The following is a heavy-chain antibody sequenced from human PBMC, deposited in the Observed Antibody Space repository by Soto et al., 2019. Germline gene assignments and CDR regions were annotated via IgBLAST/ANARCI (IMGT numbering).Heavy chain of an antibody. CDR1: GFNVRGSY. CDR3: TRERIAVTGTGGYYFDY. D-gene: IGHD6-19*01. CDR2: IYGDGST. V-gene: IGHV3-53*01. J-gene: IGHJ4*02. Sequence: PGGSLRLSCAASGFNVRGSYVTWVRQAPGKGLEWVSIIYGDGSTYYADSVKGRVTVSRDYSKNTVYLQMNSLRADDTAVYYCTRERIAVTGTGGYYFDYWGQGTLVTVSS.